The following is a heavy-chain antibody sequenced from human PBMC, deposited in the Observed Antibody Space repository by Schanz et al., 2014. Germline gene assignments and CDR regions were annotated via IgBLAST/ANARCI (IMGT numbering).Heavy chain of an antibody. J-gene: IGHJ6*02. Sequence: DVQLVESGGGLVQPGGSLRLACAASRFTFSNYWVGWVRQAPGKGLESVASINNDGSHKDYADSVKGRFTISRDNSKNTLYLQMNSLRAEDTAVYYCARDRQQLVGRIGYYYGMDVWGQGTTVTVSS. CDR3: ARDRQQLVGRIGYYYGMDV. CDR2: INNDGSHK. V-gene: IGHV3-7*01. D-gene: IGHD6-13*01. CDR1: RFTFSNYW.